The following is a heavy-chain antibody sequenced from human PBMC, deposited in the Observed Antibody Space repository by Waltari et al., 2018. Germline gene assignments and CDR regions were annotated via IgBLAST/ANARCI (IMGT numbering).Heavy chain of an antibody. D-gene: IGHD6-19*01. CDR2: ISTAGSS. Sequence: QVQLQDSGPGLVKPSETLSLTCTVPGDSLSSRYCSWIRQSPGKGVERVGSISTAGSSKYNHCVKSRVSISVDISTNHLSLNRRSVTAADTAVYYCARESSSGWSYFDQWGQGTLVTVSS. CDR1: GDSLSSRY. V-gene: IGHV4-59*11. J-gene: IGHJ4*02. CDR3: ARESSSGWSYFDQ.